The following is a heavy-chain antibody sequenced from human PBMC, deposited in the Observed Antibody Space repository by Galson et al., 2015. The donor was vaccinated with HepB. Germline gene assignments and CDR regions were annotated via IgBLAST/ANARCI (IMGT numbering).Heavy chain of an antibody. CDR1: GYSFATYW. J-gene: IGHJ6*02. V-gene: IGHV5-51*01. CDR2: IYPGDSDT. D-gene: IGHD3-9*01. Sequence: QSGAEVKKPGESLKISCKGSGYSFATYWIGWVRQMPGKGLEWMGIIYPGDSDTRYSPSFQGQVTISADKSISTAYLQWSGLKASDTAIYYCARQRSLVKDGMDVWGQGTTVTVSS. CDR3: ARQRSLVKDGMDV.